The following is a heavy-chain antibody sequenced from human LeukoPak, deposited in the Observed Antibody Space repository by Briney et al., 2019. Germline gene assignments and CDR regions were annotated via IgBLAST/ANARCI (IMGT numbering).Heavy chain of an antibody. Sequence: PGGSLRLSCAASGFTFSSYGMHWVRQAPGKGLEWVAVISYDGSNKYYADSVKGRFTISRDNSKNTLYLQMNSLRAEDTAVYYCAKAGRQWLVLDYWGQGTLVTVSS. CDR2: ISYDGSNK. CDR1: GFTFSSYG. V-gene: IGHV3-30*18. CDR3: AKAGRQWLVLDY. D-gene: IGHD6-19*01. J-gene: IGHJ4*02.